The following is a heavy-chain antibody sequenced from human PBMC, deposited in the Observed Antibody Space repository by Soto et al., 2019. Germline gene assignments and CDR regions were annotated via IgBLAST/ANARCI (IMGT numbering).Heavy chain of an antibody. CDR3: ATDLGYSYGKGFDY. CDR2: FDPEDGET. D-gene: IGHD5-18*01. CDR1: GYTLTELS. V-gene: IGHV1-24*01. J-gene: IGHJ4*02. Sequence: ASVKVSCKVSGYTLTELSMHWVRQAPGKGLEWMGGFDPEDGETIYAQKFQGRVTMTEDTSTDTAYMELSSLRSEDTAVYYCATDLGYSYGKGFDYWGQGTPVTVSS.